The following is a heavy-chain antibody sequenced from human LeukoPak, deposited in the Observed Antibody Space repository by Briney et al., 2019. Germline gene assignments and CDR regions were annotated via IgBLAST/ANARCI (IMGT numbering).Heavy chain of an antibody. CDR2: IKQDGSEK. V-gene: IGHV3-7*03. D-gene: IGHD3-10*01. CDR3: AKDAPLYGSGSYYA. J-gene: IGHJ5*02. Sequence: GGSLRLSCAASGFTFSSYWMSWVRQAPGKGLEWAANIKQDGSEKYYVDSVKGRFTISRDNAKNSLYLQMNSLRAEDTAVYYCAKDAPLYGSGSYYAWGQGTLVTVSS. CDR1: GFTFSSYW.